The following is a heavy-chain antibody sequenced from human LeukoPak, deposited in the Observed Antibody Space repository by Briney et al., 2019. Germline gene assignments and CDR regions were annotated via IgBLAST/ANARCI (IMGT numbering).Heavy chain of an antibody. D-gene: IGHD3-22*01. CDR1: GFTFNSFG. V-gene: IGHV3-23*01. Sequence: GGSLRLSCAASGFTFNSFGMSWVRQAPGKGLEWVSGISSGGESTYYADSVKGRFTISRDNSKNTLYLQINSLRAEDTAVYYCAKDVLRSYYDNSGYFDHWGQGTLVTVSS. J-gene: IGHJ4*02. CDR2: ISSGGEST. CDR3: AKDVLRSYYDNSGYFDH.